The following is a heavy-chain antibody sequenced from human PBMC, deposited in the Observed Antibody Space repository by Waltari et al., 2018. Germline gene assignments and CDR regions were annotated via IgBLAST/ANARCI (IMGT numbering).Heavy chain of an antibody. CDR3: ASTVVAVYQAGY. D-gene: IGHD2-15*01. V-gene: IGHV3-21*01. J-gene: IGHJ4*02. Sequence: EVQLVESGGGLVKPGGSLSLSCAASGFTFSSYSMHWVSQAPGKGLEWVSSISSSSSYIYYADSEKGRFTISRDNAKNSLYLQMNSLRAEDTAVYYCASTVVAVYQAGYWGQGTLVTVSS. CDR2: ISSSSSYI. CDR1: GFTFSSYS.